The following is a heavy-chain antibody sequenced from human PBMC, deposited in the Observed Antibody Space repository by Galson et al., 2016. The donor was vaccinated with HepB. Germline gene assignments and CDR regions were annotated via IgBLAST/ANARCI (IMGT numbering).Heavy chain of an antibody. CDR1: TYSFASYW. D-gene: IGHD1-1*01. J-gene: IGHJ5*01. CDR2: IYPGDSDT. V-gene: IGHV5-51*01. Sequence: QSGAEVKKPGESLKISCKGSTYSFASYWIVWVRQMPGKGLEWMGMIYPGDSDTKYSPSFLGQVTISADKSISTAYLHWSSLKASDSAIFYCARRSGRWLDSWGQGTVVSVSS. CDR3: ARRSGRWLDS.